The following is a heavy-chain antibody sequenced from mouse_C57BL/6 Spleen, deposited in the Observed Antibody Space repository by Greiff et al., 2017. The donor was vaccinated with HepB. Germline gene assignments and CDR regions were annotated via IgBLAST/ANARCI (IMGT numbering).Heavy chain of an antibody. CDR2: IYPGSGST. J-gene: IGHJ2*01. V-gene: IGHV1-55*01. D-gene: IGHD2-1*01. CDR3: ARTATMALYFDY. Sequence: VQLQQSGAELVKPGASVKMSCKASGYTFTSYWITWVKQRPGQGLEWIGDIYPGSGSTNYNEKFKSKATLTVDTSSSTAYMQLSSLTSEDSAVYYCARTATMALYFDYWGQGTTLTVSS. CDR1: GYTFTSYW.